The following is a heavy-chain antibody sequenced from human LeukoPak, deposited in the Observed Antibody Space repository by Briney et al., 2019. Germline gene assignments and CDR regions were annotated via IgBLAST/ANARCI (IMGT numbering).Heavy chain of an antibody. CDR3: ARGGETKSLGAFDI. J-gene: IGHJ3*02. D-gene: IGHD2-8*01. CDR1: GGSFSGYY. Sequence: SETLSLTCAVYGGSFSGYYWSWIRQPPGKGREWIGEINHSGSTNYNPSLTSRGTISVDTSKNQFSLKLSSVTAADTAVYYCARGGETKSLGAFDIWGQGTMVTVSS. V-gene: IGHV4-34*01. CDR2: INHSGST.